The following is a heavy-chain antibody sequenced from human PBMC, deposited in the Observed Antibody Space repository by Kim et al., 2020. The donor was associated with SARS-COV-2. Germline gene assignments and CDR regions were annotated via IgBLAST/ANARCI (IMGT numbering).Heavy chain of an antibody. CDR1: GFTFSSYS. J-gene: IGHJ5*02. Sequence: GGSLRLSCAASGFTFSSYSMNWVRQAPEKGLEWVSYISSSSSTIYYADSVKGRFTISRDNAKNSLYLQMNSLRDEDTAVYYCARGGGIAAAGTIDWFDPWGQGTLVTVSS. CDR2: ISSSSSTI. V-gene: IGHV3-48*02. CDR3: ARGGGIAAAGTIDWFDP. D-gene: IGHD6-13*01.